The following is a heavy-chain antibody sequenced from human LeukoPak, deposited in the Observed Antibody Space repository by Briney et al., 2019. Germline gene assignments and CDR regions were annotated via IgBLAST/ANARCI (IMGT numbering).Heavy chain of an antibody. D-gene: IGHD3-22*01. CDR1: GGSINTYY. CDR3: ARTAYDSNGNFFDY. Sequence: PSETLSLTCTVSGGSINTYYWSWIQQPPGKGLEWIGYIYYSGSTNYNPSLKSRVTISIDTSKNQFSLKLSSVTAADTAVYFCARTAYDSNGNFFDYWGQGTLVTVSS. CDR2: IYYSGST. J-gene: IGHJ4*02. V-gene: IGHV4-59*01.